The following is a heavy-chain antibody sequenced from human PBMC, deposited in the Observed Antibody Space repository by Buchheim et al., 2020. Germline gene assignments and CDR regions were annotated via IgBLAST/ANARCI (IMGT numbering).Heavy chain of an antibody. CDR2: IKQDGGEE. CDR3: ARGSGGHDN. J-gene: IGHJ4*02. Sequence: EVQLVESGGGLVQPGGSLRLSCVASGLTFSRHWMTWVRQAPGKGLEWVANIKQDGGEEYYVDSVKGRFTISRDNAKNSLHLQMNSLRAEDTAVYYCARGSGGHDNWGQGTL. CDR1: GLTFSRHW. D-gene: IGHD6-19*01. V-gene: IGHV3-7*01.